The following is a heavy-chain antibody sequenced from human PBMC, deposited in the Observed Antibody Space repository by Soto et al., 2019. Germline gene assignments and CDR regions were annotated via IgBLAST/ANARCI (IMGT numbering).Heavy chain of an antibody. CDR1: GFTFSSYS. CDR3: ARDGDCSGGSCYGLYYYYGMDV. CDR2: ISSSSSYI. Sequence: EVQLVESGGGLVKPGGSLRLSCAASGFTFSSYSMNWVRQAPGKGLEWVSSISSSSSYIYYADSVKGRFTISRDNAKNSLYLQMNSLRAEDTAVYYCARDGDCSGGSCYGLYYYYGMDVWGQGTTVTVSS. D-gene: IGHD2-15*01. V-gene: IGHV3-21*01. J-gene: IGHJ6*02.